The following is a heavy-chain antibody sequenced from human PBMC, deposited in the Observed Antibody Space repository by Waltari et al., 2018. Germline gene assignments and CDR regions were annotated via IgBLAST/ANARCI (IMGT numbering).Heavy chain of an antibody. CDR1: GFTFSSYE. V-gene: IGHV3-48*03. CDR2: ISSSGSTI. D-gene: IGHD1-26*01. Sequence: EVQLVESGGGLVQPGGSLRLSCAASGFTFSSYEMNWVRQAPGKGLEWVSYISSSGSTIYYADSVKGRFTISRDNDKNSLYLQMNSLRAEDTAVYYCARVGRIVGASHGAFDIWGQGTMVTVSS. CDR3: ARVGRIVGASHGAFDI. J-gene: IGHJ3*02.